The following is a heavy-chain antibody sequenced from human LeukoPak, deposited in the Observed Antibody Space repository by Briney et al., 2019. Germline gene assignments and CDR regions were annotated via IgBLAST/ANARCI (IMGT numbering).Heavy chain of an antibody. Sequence: PSETLSPTCTVSGGSISSGGYYWSWIRQHPGKGLEWIGYIYYGGSTDYNPSLKSRFTMSVDTSKNQFSLKLSSVTAADTAVYYCASADYDMAFDIWGQGTMVTVSS. CDR3: ASADYDMAFDI. V-gene: IGHV4-31*03. CDR2: IYYGGST. CDR1: GGSISSGGYY. D-gene: IGHD3-9*01. J-gene: IGHJ3*02.